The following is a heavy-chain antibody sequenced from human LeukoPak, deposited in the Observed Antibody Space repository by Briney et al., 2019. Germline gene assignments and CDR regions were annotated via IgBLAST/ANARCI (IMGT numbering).Heavy chain of an antibody. Sequence: PSETLSLTCTISGGSINSNYWYWRWIRQPPGKGLEWIGYIYYTGRTKNNPSLKSRVTISIDTSKNQFSLKLTSVTAADTAVYYCASGPDFYMDVWGKGTTVTVSS. D-gene: IGHD3-3*01. CDR1: GGSINSNYWY. V-gene: IGHV4-59*01. J-gene: IGHJ6*03. CDR3: ASGPDFYMDV. CDR2: IYYTGRT.